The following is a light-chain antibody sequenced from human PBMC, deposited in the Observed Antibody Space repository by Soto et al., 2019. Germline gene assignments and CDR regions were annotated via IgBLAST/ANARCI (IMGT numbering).Light chain of an antibody. J-gene: IGKJ3*01. CDR2: GAS. CDR1: QTVSNSF. CDR3: LHSRDSVST. Sequence: EMVLTQSPDTLSLSPGERATLSCRASQTVSNSFLAWYQQRPGQAPRLLIYGASSRATGIPDRFSGTGSGTDFTLTISRLEPEDFALYYCLHSRDSVSTFGPGTKVDIK. V-gene: IGKV3-20*01.